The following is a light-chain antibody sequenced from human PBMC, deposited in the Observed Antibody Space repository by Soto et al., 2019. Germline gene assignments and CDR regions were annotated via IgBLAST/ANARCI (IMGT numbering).Light chain of an antibody. CDR3: LQYGSSPPYT. V-gene: IGKV3-20*01. CDR2: GAS. CDR1: QSVSSSY. Sequence: EIVLTQSPGTLSLSPGERATLACRASQSVSSSYLAWYQQKPGQAPRLLIYGASSRATGIPDRFSGSGSGTDFTLTISRLEPEDGAVYYCLQYGSSPPYTFGQGTKLEIK. J-gene: IGKJ2*01.